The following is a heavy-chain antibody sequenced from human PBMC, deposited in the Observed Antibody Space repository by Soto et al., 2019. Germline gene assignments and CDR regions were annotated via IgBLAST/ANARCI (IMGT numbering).Heavy chain of an antibody. V-gene: IGHV3-15*01. CDR2: IKSKTDGGTT. CDR1: EFNFSNYA. D-gene: IGHD6-19*01. J-gene: IGHJ6*02. Sequence: GGSLRLSYAASEFNFSNYAMSWVRQEPGKGLEWVGRIKSKTDGGTTDYAAPVKGRFTISRDDSKNTLYLQMNSLKTEDTAVYYCTTEKRADYYYYYGMDVWGQGTTVTVSS. CDR3: TTEKRADYYYYYGMDV.